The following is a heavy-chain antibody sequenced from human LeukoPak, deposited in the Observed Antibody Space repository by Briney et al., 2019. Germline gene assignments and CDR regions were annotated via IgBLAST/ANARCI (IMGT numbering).Heavy chain of an antibody. V-gene: IGHV3-21*01. Sequence: GGSLRLSCAASGFIFSSYSMNWVRQAPGKGLEWVSSISSSNTYIYYADSVKGRFTISRDNAKNSLYLQMNSLRAEDTAVYYCAKDLTTVTSQGDYWGQGTLVTVSS. CDR3: AKDLTTVTSQGDY. CDR2: ISSSNTYI. CDR1: GFIFSSYS. D-gene: IGHD4-17*01. J-gene: IGHJ4*02.